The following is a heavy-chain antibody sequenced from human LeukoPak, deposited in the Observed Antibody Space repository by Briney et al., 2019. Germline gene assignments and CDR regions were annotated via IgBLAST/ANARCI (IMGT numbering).Heavy chain of an antibody. D-gene: IGHD5-18*01. Sequence: PGGSLRLSCAASGLTFMKYSMTWVRQAPGKGLEWVSAITGRGAFTDYADSVKGRFTISRDNSKNTLNLQMNSLRADDTAVYYCAKGAMGNYMDVWGKGTTVTVSS. CDR1: GLTFMKYS. CDR2: ITGRGAFT. V-gene: IGHV3-23*01. CDR3: AKGAMGNYMDV. J-gene: IGHJ6*03.